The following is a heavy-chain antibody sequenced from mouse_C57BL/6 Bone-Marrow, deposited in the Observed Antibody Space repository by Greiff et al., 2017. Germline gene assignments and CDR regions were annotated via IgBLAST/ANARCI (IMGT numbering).Heavy chain of an antibody. Sequence: ESGPGLVKPSQSLSLTCSVTGYSITSGYYWNWIRQFPGNKLEWMGYISYDGSNNYNPSLKNRISITRDTSKNQFFLKLNSVTTEDTATYYCARDYYGYDCYFDYWGQGTTLTVSS. V-gene: IGHV3-6*01. J-gene: IGHJ2*01. D-gene: IGHD2-2*01. CDR1: GYSITSGYY. CDR2: ISYDGSN. CDR3: ARDYYGYDCYFDY.